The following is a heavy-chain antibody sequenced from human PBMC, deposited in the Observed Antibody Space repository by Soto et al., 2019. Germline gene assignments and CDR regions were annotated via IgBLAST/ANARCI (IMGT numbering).Heavy chain of an antibody. Sequence: PGESLKISCQASGYRFSNYWITWVRQMPVKGLEWMGTIDPDDYYSNNSPSFQGHVTISADTSINTAYLHWSSLKASDTAIYYCARRLSGPKEEYNAYYFYGLAVWGQGTTVTFSS. CDR2: IDPDDYYS. CDR3: ARRLSGPKEEYNAYYFYGLAV. CDR1: GYRFSNYW. V-gene: IGHV5-10-1*01. D-gene: IGHD1-1*01. J-gene: IGHJ6*01.